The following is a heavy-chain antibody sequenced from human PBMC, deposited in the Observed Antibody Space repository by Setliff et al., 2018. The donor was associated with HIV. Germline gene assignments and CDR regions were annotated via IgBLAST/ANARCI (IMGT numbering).Heavy chain of an antibody. CDR1: GYTFTNYD. CDR3: AREFGAGIRQIVAGEFYYMDV. V-gene: IGHV1-8*01. J-gene: IGHJ6*03. CDR2: MNPNSGNT. Sequence: ASVKVSCKASGYTFTNYDINWVRQATGQGLEWMGWMNPNSGNTGYAQKFQGRVTMTRNTSISTAYMELSSLRSEDTAVYYCAREFGAGIRQIVAGEFYYMDVWGKGTTVTVSS. D-gene: IGHD5-12*01.